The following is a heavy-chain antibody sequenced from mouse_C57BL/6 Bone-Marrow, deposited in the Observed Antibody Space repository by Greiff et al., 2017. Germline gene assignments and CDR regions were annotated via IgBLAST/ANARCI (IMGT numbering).Heavy chain of an antibody. Sequence: EVKVVESGGGLVQSGRSLRLSCATSGFTFSDFYMEWVRQAPGKGLEWIAASRNKANDYTTEYSASVKGRFIVSRDTSQSILYLQMNALRAEDTAIYYCARDYSKGYFDVWGTGTTVTVSS. J-gene: IGHJ1*03. D-gene: IGHD2-5*01. V-gene: IGHV7-1*01. CDR3: ARDYSKGYFDV. CDR1: GFTFSDFY. CDR2: SRNKANDYTT.